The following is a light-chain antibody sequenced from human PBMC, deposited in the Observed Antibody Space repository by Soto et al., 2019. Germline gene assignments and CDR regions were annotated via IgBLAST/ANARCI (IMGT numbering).Light chain of an antibody. CDR3: QQYGGSPFT. CDR1: QSVSVNS. J-gene: IGKJ3*01. CDR2: AAS. Sequence: EIVLTQSPGTLSLSPGERATLSCRASQSVSVNSLAWYQQKGGQAPRLLIYAASTRATGVPDRFSGSWSGTDFALTISGLETEDFAVYYCQQYGGSPFTFGPGTKVDIK. V-gene: IGKV3-20*01.